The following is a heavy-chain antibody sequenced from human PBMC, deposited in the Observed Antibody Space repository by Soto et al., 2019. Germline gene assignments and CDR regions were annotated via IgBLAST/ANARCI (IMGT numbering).Heavy chain of an antibody. V-gene: IGHV3-30*03. CDR2: ISYDGSNK. CDR3: ARVDIVVVVAGENDAFDI. Sequence: PGGSLRLSCAASGFTFSSYGMHWVRQAPGKGLEWVAVISYDGSNKYYADSVKGRFTISRDNSKNTLYLQMNSLRAEDTAVYYCARVDIVVVVAGENDAFDIWGQGTMLTVSS. CDR1: GFTFSSYG. J-gene: IGHJ3*02. D-gene: IGHD2-15*01.